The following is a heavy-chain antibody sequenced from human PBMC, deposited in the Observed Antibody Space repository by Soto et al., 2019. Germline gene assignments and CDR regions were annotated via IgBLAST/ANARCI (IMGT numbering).Heavy chain of an antibody. CDR1: GGSIGTYY. J-gene: IGHJ5*02. CDR3: ARRKRFLEQNWFDP. D-gene: IGHD3-3*01. V-gene: IGHV4-59*01. Sequence: SGTLAVTCTVSGGSIGTYYWTWIRQPPGKGLEWIGYIYYRGNTNYNPSLKSRLTISVDASKNQFSLKLSSVTAADTAVYYCARRKRFLEQNWFDPWGPGTLVTVSS. CDR2: IYYRGNT.